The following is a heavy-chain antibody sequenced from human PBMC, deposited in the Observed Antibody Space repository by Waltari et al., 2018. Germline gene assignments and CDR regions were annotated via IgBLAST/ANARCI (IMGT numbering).Heavy chain of an antibody. CDR2: INQDGSEK. CDR1: GFAFSSQW. CDR3: ARHSGWAFDY. D-gene: IGHD6-19*01. Sequence: EVQLVESGGGLVQHVGSLRLSCAASGFAFSSQWMSWVRQAPGKGMGWVANINQDGSEKYYVDSVKGRFTISRDNAKNSLYLQMNSLRAEDTAVYYCARHSGWAFDYWGQGTLVTVSS. J-gene: IGHJ4*02. V-gene: IGHV3-7*01.